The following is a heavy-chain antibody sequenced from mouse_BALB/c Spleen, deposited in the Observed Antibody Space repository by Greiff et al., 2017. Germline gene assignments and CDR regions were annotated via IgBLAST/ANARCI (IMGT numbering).Heavy chain of an antibody. V-gene: IGHV1S29*02. J-gene: IGHJ4*01. D-gene: IGHD1-1*01. CDR1: GFTITDHN. CDR3: ARPSSYYYGSSYAMDY. Sequence: EVQLQGSGPGLVKPGGSVKISCTASGFTITDHNMPRGEQDHGKSLEWIGYIFPYNGGTGYNQKFKRKATLTVDNSSSTAYMELRSLTSEDSAVYYCARPSSYYYGSSYAMDYWGQGTSVTVSS. CDR2: IFPYNGGT.